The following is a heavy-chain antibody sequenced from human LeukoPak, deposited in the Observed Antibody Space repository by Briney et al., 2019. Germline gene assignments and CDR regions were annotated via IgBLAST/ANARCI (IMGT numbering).Heavy chain of an antibody. V-gene: IGHV1-2*06. CDR3: AGGSGWSKDAFDI. CDR1: GYTFTGFY. D-gene: IGHD6-19*01. CDR2: INPNSGGT. J-gene: IGHJ3*02. Sequence: ASVKVSCKASGYTFTGFYMHWVRQAPGQGREWMGRINPNSGGTNYAQKFQGRVTMTRDTSISTAYMELSRLRSDDTAVYYCAGGSGWSKDAFDIWGQGTMVTVSS.